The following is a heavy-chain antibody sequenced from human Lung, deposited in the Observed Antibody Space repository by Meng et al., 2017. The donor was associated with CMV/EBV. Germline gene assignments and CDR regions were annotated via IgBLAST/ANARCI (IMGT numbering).Heavy chain of an antibody. CDR1: GYTLSELS. CDR3: AKVPRFYSSYGLDV. D-gene: IGHD3-10*01. J-gene: IGHJ6*02. V-gene: IGHV1-24*01. CDR2: FDPEDGEA. Sequence: ASXXVSXKVSGYTLSELSMHWVRQAPGKGLEWMGGFDPEDGEAIYAQKFQGRVTMTEDTSTDTAYMELSSLRSDDTAVYYCAKVPRFYSSYGLDVWGQGTTVTVSS.